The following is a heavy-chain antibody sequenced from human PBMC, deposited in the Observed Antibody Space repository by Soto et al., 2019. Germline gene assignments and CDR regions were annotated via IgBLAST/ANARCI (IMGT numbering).Heavy chain of an antibody. CDR2: ISYDGTNK. V-gene: IGHV3-30*18. CDR1: GFTFSTYG. CDR3: AKDLQSYGDYYYYCYGMDV. Sequence: QVQLVESGGGEVQTGRSLTISCAASGFTFSTYGMHWVRQTPGKGLAWVAVISYDGTNKFYSDSVKGRFTISRDNCKNTLTLQMNSLRADDTAVYSCAKDLQSYGDYYYYCYGMDVWGLGTRVTVSS. D-gene: IGHD4-17*01. J-gene: IGHJ6*02.